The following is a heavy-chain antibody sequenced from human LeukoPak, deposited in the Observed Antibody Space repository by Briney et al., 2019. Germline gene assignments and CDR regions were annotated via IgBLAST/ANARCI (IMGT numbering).Heavy chain of an antibody. V-gene: IGHV3-23*01. J-gene: IGHJ4*02. Sequence: PGGSLRLSCAASGFTFSNYAMNWVRQAPGKGLEWVSTITGSGGSTYYADSVKGQFTISRDNSKNTLYLQMNSLRAEDTAVYYCAKAGIYDYVWGSYLVDWGQGTLVTVSS. CDR2: ITGSGGST. CDR1: GFTFSNYA. CDR3: AKAGIYDYVWGSYLVD. D-gene: IGHD3-16*01.